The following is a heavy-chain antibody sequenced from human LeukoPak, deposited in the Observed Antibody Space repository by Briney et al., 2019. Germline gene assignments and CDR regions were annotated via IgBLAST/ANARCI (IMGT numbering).Heavy chain of an antibody. V-gene: IGHV3-15*01. CDR3: ATDRITISGVVVYYFDY. CDR2: IKSKTDGETT. CDR1: GFILSNAW. D-gene: IGHD3-3*01. Sequence: GESLRLSCDASGFILSNAWMTWVRQAPGKGLEWVGHIKSKTDGETTDYAAPVKGRFTISRDDSKNTVFLQMDSLITEDTAVYYCATDRITISGVVVYYFDYWGQGTLVTVSS. J-gene: IGHJ4*02.